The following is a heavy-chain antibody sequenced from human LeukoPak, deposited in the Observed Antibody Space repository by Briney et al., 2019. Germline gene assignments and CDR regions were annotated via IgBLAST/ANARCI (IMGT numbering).Heavy chain of an antibody. CDR3: ARHVYGKGMHV. CDR2: MYSSGST. V-gene: IGHV4-59*08. CDR1: GDSFNGYY. Sequence: SSETLSLTCTVSGDSFNGYYWGWIRQPPGKGLECVGYMYSSGSTAYNPSLKSRLSISIDTSKSQFSLTLSSVTAADTAVYFCARHVYGKGMHVWGKGTTVTVSS. J-gene: IGHJ6*04. D-gene: IGHD4-17*01.